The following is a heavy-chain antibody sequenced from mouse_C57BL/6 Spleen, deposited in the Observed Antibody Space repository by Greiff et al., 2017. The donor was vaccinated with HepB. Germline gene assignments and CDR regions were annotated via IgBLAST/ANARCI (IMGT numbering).Heavy chain of an antibody. CDR2: ISSGGDYI. D-gene: IGHD1-1*01. CDR1: GFTFSSYA. CDR3: TRDLNYYGSSYGTWFAY. V-gene: IGHV5-9-1*02. J-gene: IGHJ3*01. Sequence: EVQVVESGEGLVKPGGSLKLSCAASGFTFSSYAMSWVRQTPEKRLEWVAYISSGGDYIYYADTVKGRFTISRDNARNTLYLQMSSLKSEDTAMYYCTRDLNYYGSSYGTWFAYWGQGTLVTVSA.